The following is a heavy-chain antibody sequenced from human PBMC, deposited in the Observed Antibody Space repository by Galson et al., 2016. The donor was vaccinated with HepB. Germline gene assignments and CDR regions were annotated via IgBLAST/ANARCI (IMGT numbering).Heavy chain of an antibody. V-gene: IGHV3-23*01. CDR2: ISGRGGRT. D-gene: IGHD6-6*01. J-gene: IGHJ4*02. CDR3: AKDRLAARSPWSSYYFDY. Sequence: SLRLSCAASGFTFSSYAMSWVRQAPGKGLEWVSAISGRGGRTYYADSVKGRFTISRDNSKNTLYLQMNSLRADDTAVYYCAKDRLAARSPWSSYYFDYWGQGTLVTVSS. CDR1: GFTFSSYA.